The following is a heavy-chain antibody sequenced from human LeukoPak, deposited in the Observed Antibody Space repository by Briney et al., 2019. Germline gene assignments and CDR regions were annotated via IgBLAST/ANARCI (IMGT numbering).Heavy chain of an antibody. CDR1: GYTFTGYY. J-gene: IGHJ5*02. D-gene: IGHD2-2*02. V-gene: IGHV1-2*02. CDR2: INPNSGGT. Sequence: GASVKVSCKASGYTFTGYYMHWVRQAPGQGLEWMGWINPNSGGTNYAQKFQGRVTMTRDTSISTAYMELSRLRSDDTAVYYCARDDYVVVPAAIFFWFDPWGQGTLVTVSS. CDR3: ARDDYVVVPAAIFFWFDP.